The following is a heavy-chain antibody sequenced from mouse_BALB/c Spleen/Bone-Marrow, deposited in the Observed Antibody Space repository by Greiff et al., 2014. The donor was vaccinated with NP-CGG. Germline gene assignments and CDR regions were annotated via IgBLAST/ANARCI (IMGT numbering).Heavy chain of an antibody. J-gene: IGHJ3*01. CDR2: IYPGNNDA. V-gene: IGHV1-5*01. Sequence: EVQLQQSGTVLARPGASLRMSCKASGYTFTNYWINWIKQRPGQGLEWIGAIYPGNNDAKYTQKFKAKAKLTAVTSTSTADMELSSLTNEDSAVYYCARNWDGVFAYWGQGTLVTVSA. CDR3: ARNWDGVFAY. CDR1: GYTFTNYW. D-gene: IGHD4-1*01.